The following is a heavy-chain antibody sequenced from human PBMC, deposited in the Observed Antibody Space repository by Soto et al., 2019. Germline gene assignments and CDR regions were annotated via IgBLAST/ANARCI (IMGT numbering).Heavy chain of an antibody. Sequence: EVQLVEPGGGLVQPGGSLRLSCAATGFTFSTYWMHWVRQGPGKGRVWVSRISTDGSSTTYADSLKGRYTISRDKAKNTLYLKMNSLRAEDTAVYYCARSTGSNHAFDDWGQGSLVTVSS. J-gene: IGHJ4*02. CDR1: GFTFSTYW. V-gene: IGHV3-74*01. CDR3: ARSTGSNHAFDD. D-gene: IGHD2-2*01. CDR2: ISTDGSST.